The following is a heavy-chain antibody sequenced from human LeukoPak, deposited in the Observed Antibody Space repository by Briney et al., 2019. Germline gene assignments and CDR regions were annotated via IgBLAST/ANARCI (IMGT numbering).Heavy chain of an antibody. D-gene: IGHD2-15*01. J-gene: IGHJ5*02. V-gene: IGHV3-48*03. CDR3: ARTKLPCSGGSCYSSNWFDP. CDR2: ISSSGSTI. Sequence: GGSLRLSCAASGFTYSSYEMNWVRQAPGKGLEWVSYISSSGSTIYYADSVKGRFTISRDNVKNSLYLQMNSLRAEDTAVYYCARTKLPCSGGSCYSSNWFDPWGQGTLVTVSS. CDR1: GFTYSSYE.